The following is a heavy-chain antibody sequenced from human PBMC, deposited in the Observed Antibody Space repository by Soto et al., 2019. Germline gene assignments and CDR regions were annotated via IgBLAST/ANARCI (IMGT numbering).Heavy chain of an antibody. Sequence: SVKVSCKASGGTFSSYAISWVRQAPGQGLEWMGGIIPIFGTANYAQKFQGRVTITADKSTSTAYMELSSLRSEDTAVYYCARSIAARRYNWFDPWGQGTLVTVSS. J-gene: IGHJ5*02. CDR3: ARSIAARRYNWFDP. D-gene: IGHD6-6*01. CDR1: GGTFSSYA. V-gene: IGHV1-69*06. CDR2: IIPIFGTA.